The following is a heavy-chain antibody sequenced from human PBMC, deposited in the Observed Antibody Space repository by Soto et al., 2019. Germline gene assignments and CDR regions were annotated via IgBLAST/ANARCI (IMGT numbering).Heavy chain of an antibody. J-gene: IGHJ4*02. CDR1: GFIFSDYA. CDR3: AKDGTYFYF. V-gene: IGHV3-23*01. Sequence: EVQLLESGGNLVQPGGSLRLSCAASGFIFSDYAMSWVRQAPGKGLEWVSLVRGTNDNTSYADSVKGRFTISRDNSRDTLYLQMNSLSAEDTARYYCAKDGTYFYFWGTGTLVTVSS. CDR2: VRGTNDNT.